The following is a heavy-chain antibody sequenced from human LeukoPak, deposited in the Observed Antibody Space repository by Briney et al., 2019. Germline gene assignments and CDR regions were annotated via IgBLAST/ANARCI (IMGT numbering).Heavy chain of an antibody. Sequence: PGGSLRLSCAASGFTFSSYNMNWVRQAPGKGLEWVAFIRYDGSNKYYADSVKGRFTISRDNSKNTLYLQMNSLRAEDTAVYYCAREFYGIAAAGSLNYYYMDVWGKGTTVTISS. CDR3: AREFYGIAAAGSLNYYYMDV. D-gene: IGHD6-13*01. CDR1: GFTFSSYN. J-gene: IGHJ6*03. CDR2: IRYDGSNK. V-gene: IGHV3-30*02.